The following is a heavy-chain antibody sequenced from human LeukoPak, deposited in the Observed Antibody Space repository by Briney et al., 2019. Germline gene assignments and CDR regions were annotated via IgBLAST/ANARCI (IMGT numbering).Heavy chain of an antibody. Sequence: SETLSLTCTVCSGSISSYKWSWIRQPAGKELEWIGRIYSSGSTNYTPSHKSRVTMSVDTSKNQFSLKLSSVTAVDTAVYYRAREGQWLVRGYYYMDVWGKGTTVTVSS. D-gene: IGHD6-19*01. J-gene: IGHJ6*03. CDR3: AREGQWLVRGYYYMDV. V-gene: IGHV4-4*07. CDR2: IYSSGST. CDR1: SGSISSYK.